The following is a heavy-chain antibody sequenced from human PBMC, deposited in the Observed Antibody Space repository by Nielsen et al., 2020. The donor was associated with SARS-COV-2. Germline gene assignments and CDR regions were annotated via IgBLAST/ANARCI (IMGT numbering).Heavy chain of an antibody. Sequence: SETLSLTCAVYGGSFSGYYWSWIRQPPGKGLEWIGEINHSGSTNYNPSLKSRVTISVDTSKNQFSLKLSSVTAADTAVYYCARRSRFGGFDYWGHGTLVTVSS. CDR1: GGSFSGYY. J-gene: IGHJ4*01. CDR2: INHSGST. D-gene: IGHD3-10*01. V-gene: IGHV4-34*01. CDR3: ARRSRFGGFDY.